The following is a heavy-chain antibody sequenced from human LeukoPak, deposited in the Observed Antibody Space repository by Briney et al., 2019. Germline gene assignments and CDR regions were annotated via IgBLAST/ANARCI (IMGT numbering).Heavy chain of an antibody. D-gene: IGHD3-3*01. J-gene: IGHJ4*02. CDR1: GYTFTSDG. Sequence: ASVKVSCKASGYTFTSDGIGWVRQAPGQGLEWMGWISAYNGNTNYAQNIQGRVTMTTDTSTSTAYMELRSLRSDDTALYYCARARRGGITIFGVVVRNDYFDYWGQGTLVTVSS. CDR3: ARARRGGITIFGVVVRNDYFDY. CDR2: ISAYNGNT. V-gene: IGHV1-18*01.